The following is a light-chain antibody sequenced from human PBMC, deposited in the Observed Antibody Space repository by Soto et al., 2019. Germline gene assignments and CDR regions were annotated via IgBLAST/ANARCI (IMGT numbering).Light chain of an antibody. V-gene: IGKV3-15*01. J-gene: IGKJ5*01. Sequence: EIVMTQSPGTLSLSPGERATLSCRASQSVSNNYLAWYQQKPGQAPRLLIYDASTRATGIPARFSGSGSGTEFTLSISSLQSEDFAVYYCQQYKSWPPITFGQGTRLEIK. CDR2: DAS. CDR3: QQYKSWPPIT. CDR1: QSVSNN.